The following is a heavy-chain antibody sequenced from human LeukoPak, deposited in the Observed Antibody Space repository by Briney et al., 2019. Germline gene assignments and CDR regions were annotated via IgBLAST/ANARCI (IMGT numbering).Heavy chain of an antibody. CDR1: GGSFSGYS. J-gene: IGHJ4*02. D-gene: IGHD6-13*01. CDR2: INHSGST. V-gene: IGHV4-34*01. CDR3: ARLSSSWSN. Sequence: PSETLSLTCAVYGGSFSGYSWSWIRQPPGKGLEWIGEINHSGSTNYNPSLKSRVTISVDTSKNQFSLKLSSVTAADTAVYYCARLSSSWSNWGQGTLVTVSS.